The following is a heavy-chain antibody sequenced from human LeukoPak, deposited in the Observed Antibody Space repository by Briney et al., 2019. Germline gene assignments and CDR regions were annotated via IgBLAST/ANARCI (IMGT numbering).Heavy chain of an antibody. Sequence: PETLSLTCTVSGGSISSYYWSWIRQPPGKGLEWIGYIYYSGSTNYNPSLKSRVTISVDTSKNQFSLKLSSVTAADTAVYYCARGAVGGWVPPYYYYYGMDVWGQGTTVTVSS. V-gene: IGHV4-59*01. CDR1: GGSISSYY. J-gene: IGHJ6*02. CDR3: ARGAVGGWVPPYYYYYGMDV. D-gene: IGHD3-10*01. CDR2: IYYSGST.